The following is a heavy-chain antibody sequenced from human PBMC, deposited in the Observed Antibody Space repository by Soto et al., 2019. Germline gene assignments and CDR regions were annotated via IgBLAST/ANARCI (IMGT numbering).Heavy chain of an antibody. J-gene: IGHJ4*02. CDR1: GYTFTSYG. CDR2: INAYNGNT. CDR3: ALDPETVDY. Sequence: QVQLVQSGAEVKKPGASVKVSCKASGYTFTSYGISWVRQAPGQGLEWMGWINAYNGNTKYAQKLQGRVTMTTNTATMKAYMERRSLRAEDSAANCYALDPETVDYWGQGTLVTVSS. V-gene: IGHV1-18*01.